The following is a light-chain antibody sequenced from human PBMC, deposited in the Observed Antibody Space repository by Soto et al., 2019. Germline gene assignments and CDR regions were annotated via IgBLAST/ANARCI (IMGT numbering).Light chain of an antibody. J-gene: IGLJ1*01. CDR1: RSDVGGYNY. V-gene: IGLV2-14*01. Sequence: QSALTQPASVSGSPGQSITISCTGTRSDVGGYNYVSWFQQHPDKAPKLIIFEVTKRPSGVSNRFSGSKSGNTASLTISGLQVEDEANYYCSSYRTGDNYVFGIGTKLTVL. CDR2: EVT. CDR3: SSYRTGDNYV.